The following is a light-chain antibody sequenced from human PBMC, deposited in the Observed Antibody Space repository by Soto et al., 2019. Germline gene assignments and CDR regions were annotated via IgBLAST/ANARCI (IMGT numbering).Light chain of an antibody. CDR2: DVS. CDR1: SSDVGAYNY. CDR3: CSYAGSYTLL. V-gene: IGLV2-11*01. J-gene: IGLJ2*01. Sequence: QSVLTQPRSVSGSPGQSVTISCTGTSSDVGAYNYVSWFQQHPGKAPKLMMSDVSKRPSGVPDRFSGSKSSTTASLTISGLQAEDEADYYCCSYAGSYTLLFGGGTKVTVL.